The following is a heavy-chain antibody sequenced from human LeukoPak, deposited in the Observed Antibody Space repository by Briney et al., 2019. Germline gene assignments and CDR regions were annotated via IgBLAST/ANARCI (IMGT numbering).Heavy chain of an antibody. Sequence: GGTLRLSCAASGFTVSSNYMTWVRQAPGKGLEWVSLIYSGGSTSYADSVRGRFTISRDTSKNTLYLQMNSLRAEDTAVYYCARIETVADAFDIWGQGTLVTVSS. V-gene: IGHV3-66*01. J-gene: IGHJ3*02. D-gene: IGHD1-1*01. CDR3: ARIETVADAFDI. CDR2: IYSGGST. CDR1: GFTVSSNY.